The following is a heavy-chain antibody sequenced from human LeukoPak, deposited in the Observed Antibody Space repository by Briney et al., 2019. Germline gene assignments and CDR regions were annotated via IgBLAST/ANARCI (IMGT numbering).Heavy chain of an antibody. CDR1: GFTFSSYA. V-gene: IGHV3-23*01. Sequence: GGSLRLSCAASGFTFSSYAMSWVRQAPGKGLEWVSAISGSGGSTYYADSVKGRFTISRDNSKNTLYLQMNSLRAEDTAVYYCAKDQFETKGDYYYGMDVWGQGTTVTVSS. D-gene: IGHD2-8*01. J-gene: IGHJ6*02. CDR2: ISGSGGST. CDR3: AKDQFETKGDYYYGMDV.